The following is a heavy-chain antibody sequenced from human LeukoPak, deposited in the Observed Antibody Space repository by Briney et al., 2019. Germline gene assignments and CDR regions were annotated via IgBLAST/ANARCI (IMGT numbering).Heavy chain of an antibody. Sequence: GASVKASCKASGYTFTGYYMHWVRQAPGQGLEWMGWINPNSGGTNYAQKFQGRVTMTRDTSISTAYMELSRLRSDDTAVYYCARDVRDYDFWSGFDYWGQGTLVTVSS. V-gene: IGHV1-2*02. D-gene: IGHD3-3*01. CDR3: ARDVRDYDFWSGFDY. CDR2: INPNSGGT. J-gene: IGHJ4*02. CDR1: GYTFTGYY.